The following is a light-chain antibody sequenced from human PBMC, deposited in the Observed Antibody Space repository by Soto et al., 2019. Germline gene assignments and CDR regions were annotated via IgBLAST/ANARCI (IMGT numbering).Light chain of an antibody. CDR3: GTWDSSLTAEV. CDR2: ENY. J-gene: IGLJ2*01. V-gene: IGLV1-51*01. CDR1: SSNIGQNY. Sequence: QSVLTQPPSVSAAPGQKVSISCSGSSSNIGQNYVSWYQQLPGTAPKLLIFENYKRPSGIPDRFSGSKSGTSATLGIIGLQTDDEADYYCGTWDSSLTAEVFGGGTKLTVL.